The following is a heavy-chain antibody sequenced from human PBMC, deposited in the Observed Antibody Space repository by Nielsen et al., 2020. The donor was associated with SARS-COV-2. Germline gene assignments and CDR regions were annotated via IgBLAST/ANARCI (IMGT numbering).Heavy chain of an antibody. CDR2: INPNSGGT. Sequence: WVGQAPGQGLEWMGRINPNSGGTNYAQKFQGRVTMTRDTSISTAYMELSRLRSDDTAVYYCAGAVGYCSSTSCYRDYYYYGMDVWGQGTTVTVSS. V-gene: IGHV1-2*06. D-gene: IGHD2-2*01. CDR3: AGAVGYCSSTSCYRDYYYYGMDV. J-gene: IGHJ6*02.